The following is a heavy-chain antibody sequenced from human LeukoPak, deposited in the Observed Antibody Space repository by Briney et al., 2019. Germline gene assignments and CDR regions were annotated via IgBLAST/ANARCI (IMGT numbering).Heavy chain of an antibody. V-gene: IGHV4-4*07. CDR2: MSTSGSA. CDR1: GVSVSSYY. J-gene: IGHJ6*04. CDR3: ARVPSASGTYYSSGDV. D-gene: IGHD3-10*01. Sequence: SETLSLTCTVSGVSVSSYYCNWIRQPAGKGLEWIGRMSTSGSANYNPSLKSRVIMSVDTSKNQFSLKLSSLTAADTAVYYCARVPSASGTYYSSGDVWGKGTTVTVSS.